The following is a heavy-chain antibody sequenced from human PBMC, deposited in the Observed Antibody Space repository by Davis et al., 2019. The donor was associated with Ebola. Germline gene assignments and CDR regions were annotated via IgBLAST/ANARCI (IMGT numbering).Heavy chain of an antibody. V-gene: IGHV5-51*01. CDR2: IYPGDSDT. Sequence: GESLKISCKGSGYSFTSYWIGWVRQLPGKGLEWMGIIYPGDSDTNYSPSFQGHVTISADKSISTAYLQWSSLKASDTAMYYCARRPVVPAAPYYYGMDVWGQGTTVTVSS. J-gene: IGHJ6*02. CDR1: GYSFTSYW. CDR3: ARRPVVPAAPYYYGMDV. D-gene: IGHD2-2*01.